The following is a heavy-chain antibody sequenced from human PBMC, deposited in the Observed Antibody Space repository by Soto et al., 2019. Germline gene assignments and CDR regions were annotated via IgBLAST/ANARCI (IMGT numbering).Heavy chain of an antibody. J-gene: IGHJ4*02. Sequence: ASVKVSCKASGYIFTNYYIHWVRQAPGEGLEWMAIINPLPTSGSTNYAQKFQGRVTVTRDTSTSTVYLELSSLRSDETAVYYCARALAAAAYWGQGTLVTVSS. V-gene: IGHV1-46*01. D-gene: IGHD6-13*01. CDR2: INPLPTSGST. CDR3: ARALAAAAY. CDR1: GYIFTNYY.